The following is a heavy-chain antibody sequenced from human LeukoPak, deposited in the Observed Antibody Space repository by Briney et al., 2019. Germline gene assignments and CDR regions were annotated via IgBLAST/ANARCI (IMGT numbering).Heavy chain of an antibody. Sequence: GSLRLSCAASGFSFIDAWLHWVRQAPGKGLEWVGRVKGKPDGGTIDYAAPVKGRFTIPRDDSKNTLYLQMNSLETEDTAVYYCTTAWMDVWGQGTTVTVSS. J-gene: IGHJ6*02. CDR1: GFSFIDAW. CDR3: TTAWMDV. CDR2: VKGKPDGGTI. V-gene: IGHV3-15*07.